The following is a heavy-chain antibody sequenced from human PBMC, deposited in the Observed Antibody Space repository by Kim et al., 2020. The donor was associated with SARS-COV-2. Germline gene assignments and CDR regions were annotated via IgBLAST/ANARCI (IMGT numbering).Heavy chain of an antibody. V-gene: IGHV3-74*01. CDR1: GFTFSSYW. J-gene: IGHJ4*02. Sequence: GGSLRLSCAASGFTFSSYWMNWVRQVPGKGLVWVSRMNIDGSTRTYADSVKGRFTISRDNTKNTLYLQMNSLRVEDTAVYYCARPKLDAYSFGSFDYWGQGTLVTVSA. CDR2: MNIDGSTR. CDR3: ARPKLDAYSFGSFDY. D-gene: IGHD5-18*01.